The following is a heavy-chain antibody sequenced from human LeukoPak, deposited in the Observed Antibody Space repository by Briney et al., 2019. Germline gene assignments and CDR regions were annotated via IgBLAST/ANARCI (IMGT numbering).Heavy chain of an antibody. Sequence: ASVKVSCKTSGYTFTAYYMHWVRQAPGQGLEWMGWINPNTSDTRSAERFQGRVTMTRDSSITTIYLELTRLTSDDTAVYYCARDMWQQFDWFDPWGQGTLVTVSS. CDR2: INPNTSDT. J-gene: IGHJ5*02. CDR3: ARDMWQQFDWFDP. CDR1: GYTFTAYY. V-gene: IGHV1-2*02. D-gene: IGHD6-13*01.